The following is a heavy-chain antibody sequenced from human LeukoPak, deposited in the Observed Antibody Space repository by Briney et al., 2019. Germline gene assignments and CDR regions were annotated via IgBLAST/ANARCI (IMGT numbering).Heavy chain of an antibody. D-gene: IGHD2-21*02. CDR1: GFTFRSYA. CDR3: VTDWMDGGDCSSTRCIDS. CDR2: ITGSGSTT. Sequence: GGSLRLPCAASGFTFRSYAMTWVRQAPGKGLEWVSSITGSGSTTYYADSVKGRFTIFRDNSKNTLNLQMNSLRAEDTALYYCVTDWMDGGDCSSTRCIDSSGPGTLVTVSS. J-gene: IGHJ4*02. V-gene: IGHV3-23*01.